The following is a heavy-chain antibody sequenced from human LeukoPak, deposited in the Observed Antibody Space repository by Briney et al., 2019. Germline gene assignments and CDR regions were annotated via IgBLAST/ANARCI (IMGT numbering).Heavy chain of an antibody. CDR2: INQDGSDK. CDR1: GLTFSIHW. J-gene: IGHJ4*02. D-gene: IGHD2-8*02. CDR3: ATYRQVLLPFES. Sequence: GGSLRLSCAASGLTFSIHWMNWVRQAPGKGLECVANINQDGSDKYYVDSVKGRFTISRENAKNSLYLQINSLRAEDTAIYYCATYRQVLLPFESWGQGTLVTVSS. V-gene: IGHV3-7*03.